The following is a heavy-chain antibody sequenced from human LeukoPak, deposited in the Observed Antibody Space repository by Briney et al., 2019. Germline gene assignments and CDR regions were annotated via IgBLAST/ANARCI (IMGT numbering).Heavy chain of an antibody. CDR1: GGSISSYY. CDR2: IYYSGST. V-gene: IGHV4-59*08. CDR3: ARGVSITGTTWDVVDY. D-gene: IGHD1-20*01. J-gene: IGHJ4*02. Sequence: SETLSLTCTVSGGSISSYYWSWFRQPPGKGLEWIGYIYYSGSTNYNPSLKSRVTISVDTSKNQFSLKLSSVTAADTAVYYCARGVSITGTTWDVVDYWGQGTLVTVSS.